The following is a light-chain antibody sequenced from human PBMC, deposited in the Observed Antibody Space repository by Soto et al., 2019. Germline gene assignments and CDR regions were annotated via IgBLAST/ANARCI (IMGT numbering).Light chain of an antibody. CDR1: RSNIGADYG. CDR3: CSYVGRNTYV. Sequence: QSVLTQPPSVSGAPGQRVTISCTGSRSNIGADYGVHWYQQLPGTAPKLLIYGNNNRPSGVPNRFSGSKSGNTASLTISGLRAEDEADYYCCSYVGRNTYVFGTGTKLTVL. V-gene: IGLV1-40*01. J-gene: IGLJ1*01. CDR2: GNN.